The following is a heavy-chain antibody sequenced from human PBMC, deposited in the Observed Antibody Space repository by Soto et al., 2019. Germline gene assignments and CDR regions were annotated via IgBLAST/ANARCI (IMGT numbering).Heavy chain of an antibody. D-gene: IGHD6-13*01. CDR2: INHSGST. V-gene: IGHV4-34*01. Sequence: PSETLSLTCAVYGGSFSGYYWSWIRRPPGKGLEWIGEINHSGSTNYNPSLKSRLTISVDTSKNQFSLKVSSVTAVDTAVYYCARDIAAAGSPNYHWFDPWGQGTLVTVSS. CDR3: ARDIAAAGSPNYHWFDP. CDR1: GGSFSGYY. J-gene: IGHJ5*02.